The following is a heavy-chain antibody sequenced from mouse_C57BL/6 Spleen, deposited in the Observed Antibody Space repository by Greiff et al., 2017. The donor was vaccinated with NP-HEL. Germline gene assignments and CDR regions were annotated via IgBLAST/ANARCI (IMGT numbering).Heavy chain of an antibody. V-gene: IGHV2-9-1*01. CDR3: AKHYYGSSHWYFDV. CDR1: GFSLTSYA. J-gene: IGHJ1*03. Sequence: VKLVESGPGLVAPSQSLSITCTVSGFSLTSYAISWVRQPPGKGLEWLGVIWTGGGTNYNSAPKSRLSISKDNSKSQVFLKMNSLQTDDTARYYCAKHYYGSSHWYFDVWGTGTTVTVSS. D-gene: IGHD1-1*01. CDR2: IWTGGGT.